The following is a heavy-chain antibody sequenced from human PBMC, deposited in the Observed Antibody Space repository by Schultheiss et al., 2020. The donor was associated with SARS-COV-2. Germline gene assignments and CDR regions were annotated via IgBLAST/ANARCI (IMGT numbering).Heavy chain of an antibody. CDR1: GGSISSGGYY. CDR3: AAGYPYYYDSSGYRPNDAFDI. V-gene: IGHV4-61*08. D-gene: IGHD3-22*01. CDR2: INHSGST. Sequence: SETLSLTCTVSGGSISSGGYYWSWIRQPPGKGLEWIGEINHSGSTSYNPSLKSRVTISVDTSKNQFSLKLSSVTAADTAVYYCAAGYPYYYDSSGYRPNDAFDIWGQGTMVTVSS. J-gene: IGHJ3*02.